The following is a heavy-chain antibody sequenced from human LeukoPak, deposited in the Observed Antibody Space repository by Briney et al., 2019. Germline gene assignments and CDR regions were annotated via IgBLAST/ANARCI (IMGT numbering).Heavy chain of an antibody. J-gene: IGHJ6*02. CDR2: ISGSGGST. Sequence: GGSLRLSCAASGFTFSSYAMSWVRQAPGKGLEWVSAISGSGGSTYYADSVKGRFTISRDNSKNTLYLQMNSLRAEDTAVYYCAKGVDYGSYYYYGMDVWGQGTTVTVS. D-gene: IGHD4-17*01. CDR3: AKGVDYGSYYYYGMDV. V-gene: IGHV3-23*01. CDR1: GFTFSSYA.